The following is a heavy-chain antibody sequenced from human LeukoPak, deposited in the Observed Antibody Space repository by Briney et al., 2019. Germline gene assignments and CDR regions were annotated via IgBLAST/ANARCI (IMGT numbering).Heavy chain of an antibody. J-gene: IGHJ5*02. CDR3: ARGHGGKSYWFDP. CDR2: INPNSGGT. CDR1: GYTFTGYY. D-gene: IGHD4-23*01. V-gene: IGHV1-2*02. Sequence: ASVKVSCKASGYTFTGYYMHWVRQAPGQGLEWMGWINPNSGGTNYAQKFQGRFTMTRDTSISTAYMELSRLRSDDTAVYYCARGHGGKSYWFDPWGQGTLVTVSS.